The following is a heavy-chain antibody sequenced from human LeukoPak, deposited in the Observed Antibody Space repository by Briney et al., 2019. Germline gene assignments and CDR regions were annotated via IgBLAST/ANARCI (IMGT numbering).Heavy chain of an antibody. J-gene: IGHJ3*02. CDR2: ISSGSTYM. CDR1: GFTFSRYW. Sequence: GGSLRLSCAASGFTFSRYWMSWVRQAPGKGLEWVSSISSGSTYMYYADSVKGRFTISRDNAKNSMYLQMNSLRAEDTAVYYCGRVGGRSKAAKGDAFDIWGQGTLVTVSS. CDR3: GRVGGRSKAAKGDAFDI. D-gene: IGHD6-6*01. V-gene: IGHV3-21*01.